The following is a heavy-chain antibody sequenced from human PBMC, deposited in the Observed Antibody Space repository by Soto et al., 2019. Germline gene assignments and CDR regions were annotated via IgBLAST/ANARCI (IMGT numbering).Heavy chain of an antibody. CDR1: GYTFTGYY. CDR2: INPNSGST. J-gene: IGHJ6*02. Sequence: ASVKVSCKASGYTFTGYYMHWVRQAPGQGLEWMGWINPNSGSTNYAQKFQGRVTMTRDTSTSTVYMELSSLRSEDTAVYYCARAGLTYYDSSGYSPSAGYGMDVWGQGTTVTVSS. CDR3: ARAGLTYYDSSGYSPSAGYGMDV. V-gene: IGHV1-2*02. D-gene: IGHD3-22*01.